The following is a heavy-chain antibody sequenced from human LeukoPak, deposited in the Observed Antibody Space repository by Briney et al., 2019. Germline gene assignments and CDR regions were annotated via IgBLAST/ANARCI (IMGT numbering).Heavy chain of an antibody. Sequence: GGSLRLSCAASGFTSGSYWMSWVRQAPGKGLEWVAHIKLDGSEKYYVDSVKGRFTISRDNAKNSLYLQMNSLRAEDTAVYYCARGVGTDYWGQGTQVTVSS. CDR2: IKLDGSEK. D-gene: IGHD1-26*01. V-gene: IGHV3-7*01. J-gene: IGHJ4*02. CDR1: GFTSGSYW. CDR3: ARGVGTDY.